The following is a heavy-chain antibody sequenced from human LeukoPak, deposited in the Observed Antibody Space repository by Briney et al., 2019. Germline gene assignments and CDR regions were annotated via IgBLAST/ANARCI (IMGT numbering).Heavy chain of an antibody. V-gene: IGHV3-74*01. CDR2: INNAGSDA. CDR3: VRGNFGPDY. CDR1: EFTFSAYW. D-gene: IGHD4-23*01. Sequence: GGSLRLSCAASEFTFSAYWMHWVRQVPGKGLVWVSRINNAGSDATYADSVKGRFTSSRDNAKNTLYLQMNSLRDDDTAVYYCVRGNFGPDYWGQGTLVTVSS. J-gene: IGHJ4*02.